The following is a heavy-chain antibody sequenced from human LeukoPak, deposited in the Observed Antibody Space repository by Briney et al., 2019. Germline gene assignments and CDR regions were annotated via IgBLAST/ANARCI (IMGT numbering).Heavy chain of an antibody. D-gene: IGHD2-21*01. CDR2: INPSGGST. J-gene: IGHJ5*02. Sequence: ASVKVSCKASGYTFTSYYMHWVRQAPGQGLEWMGIINPSGGSTNYAQKLQGRVTMTTDTSTSTAYMELRSLRSDDTAVYYCARDWVSGGDPRFPFDPWGQGTLVTVSS. CDR1: GYTFTSYY. CDR3: ARDWVSGGDPRFPFDP. V-gene: IGHV1-46*01.